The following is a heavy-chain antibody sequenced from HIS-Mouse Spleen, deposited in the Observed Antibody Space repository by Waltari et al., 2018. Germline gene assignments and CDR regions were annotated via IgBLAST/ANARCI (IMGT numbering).Heavy chain of an antibody. CDR3: ARVGLGIAFDI. Sequence: QVQLVQSGAEVKKPGASVKVSCKASGYTFTGYYMHWVRQAPGQGLEWMGWVNPSSGGTNYGQKFQGRVTMTRDTSISTAYMELSRLRSDDTAVYYCARVGLGIAFDIWGQGTMVTVSS. CDR2: VNPSSGGT. J-gene: IGHJ3*02. V-gene: IGHV1-2*02. D-gene: IGHD7-27*01. CDR1: GYTFTGYY.